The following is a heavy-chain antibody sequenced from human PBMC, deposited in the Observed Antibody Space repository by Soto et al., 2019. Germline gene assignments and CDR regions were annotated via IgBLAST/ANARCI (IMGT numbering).Heavy chain of an antibody. CDR3: ARESDIVVVPAAPTLYYYYYYMDV. CDR2: IRYDGCNI. D-gene: IGHD2-2*01. J-gene: IGHJ6*03. Sequence: GGSLRLSCAASGSTFRGYGMHWVRQAPGKGLEWVAVIRYDGCNINYADSVMGRFTISRDNAKNTLYLQMNSLRAEDTAVYYCARESDIVVVPAAPTLYYYYYYMDVWGKGTTVTVSS. CDR1: GSTFRGYG. V-gene: IGHV3-33*01.